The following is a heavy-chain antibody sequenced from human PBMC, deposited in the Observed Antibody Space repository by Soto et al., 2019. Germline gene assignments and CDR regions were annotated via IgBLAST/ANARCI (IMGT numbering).Heavy chain of an antibody. CDR2: VSANNGET. D-gene: IGHD4-17*01. V-gene: IGHV1-18*01. Sequence: QVQLVQSGAEVKKPGASVKVSCKASGYTFTSYGISWVRQAPGQGLEWMGWVSANNGETNHAQKLQGRVTMTTDTSTSTAYMELRSLRSDDTAVYYCARIKSRTVTTSAFDYWGQGTLVTVSS. J-gene: IGHJ4*02. CDR1: GYTFTSYG. CDR3: ARIKSRTVTTSAFDY.